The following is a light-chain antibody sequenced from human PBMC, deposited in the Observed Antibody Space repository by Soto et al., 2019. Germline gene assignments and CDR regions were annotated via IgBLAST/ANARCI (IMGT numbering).Light chain of an antibody. CDR1: LSVSNY. CDR2: DAS. V-gene: IGKV3-11*01. CDR3: QQRQYWPPIT. Sequence: VVTQSPPTLSLSTWERATLSCMTSLSVSNYLAWYQQKPGQAPRLLIYDASNRASGVPARFTGSGSGTDFNLTISTLEPEDFAVYYCQQRQYWPPITFGQGTRLEI. J-gene: IGKJ5*01.